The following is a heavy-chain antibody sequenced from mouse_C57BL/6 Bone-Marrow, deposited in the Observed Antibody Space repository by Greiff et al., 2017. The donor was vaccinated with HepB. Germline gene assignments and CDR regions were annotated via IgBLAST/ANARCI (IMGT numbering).Heavy chain of an antibody. CDR2: IYPRDGST. CDR3: ARGSNYVGYYAMDY. D-gene: IGHD2-5*01. Sequence: ESGPELVKPGASVKLSCKASGYTFTSYDINWVKQRPGQGLEWIGWIYPRDGSTKYNEKFKGKATLTVDTSSSTAYMELHSLTSEDSAVYFCARGSNYVGYYAMDYWGQGTSVTVSS. V-gene: IGHV1-85*01. J-gene: IGHJ4*01. CDR1: GYTFTSYD.